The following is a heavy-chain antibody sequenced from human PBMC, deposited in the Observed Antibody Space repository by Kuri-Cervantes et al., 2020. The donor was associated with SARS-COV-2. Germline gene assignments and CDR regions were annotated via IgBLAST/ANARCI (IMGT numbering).Heavy chain of an antibody. J-gene: IGHJ4*02. CDR3: ARRWFDFWSGYYIFDY. CDR1: SGSISSSSYY. CDR2: IYYSGST. Sequence: SETLSLTCTVSSGSISSSSYYWGWIRQPPGKGLEWIGSIYYSGSTYYNPSLKSRVTISVDTSKNQFSLKLSSVTAADTAVYYCARRWFDFWSGYYIFDYWGQGTLVTVSS. V-gene: IGHV4-39*01. D-gene: IGHD3-3*01.